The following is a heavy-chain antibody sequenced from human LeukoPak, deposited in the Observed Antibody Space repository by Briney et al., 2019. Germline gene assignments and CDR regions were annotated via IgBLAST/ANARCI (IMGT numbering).Heavy chain of an antibody. CDR2: IYTSGST. D-gene: IGHD5-24*01. CDR3: ARRRYGYNQLDY. V-gene: IGHV4-61*02. Sequence: SETLSLTCTVSGGSISSGSYYWSWIRQPAGKGLEWIGRIYTSGSTNYNPSLKSRVTISVDTSKNQFSLRLNSVGAADTAVYYCARRRYGYNQLDYWGQGTLVTVSS. J-gene: IGHJ4*02. CDR1: GGSISSGSYY.